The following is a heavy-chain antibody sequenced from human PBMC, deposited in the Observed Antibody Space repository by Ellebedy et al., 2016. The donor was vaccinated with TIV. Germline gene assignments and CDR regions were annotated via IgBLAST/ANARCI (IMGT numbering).Heavy chain of an antibody. V-gene: IGHV4-34*01. J-gene: IGHJ4*02. D-gene: IGHD6-6*01. Sequence: SQTLSLTCAVYGGSFSGYYWSWIRQPPGKGLEWIGEINHSGSTNYNPSLKSRVTISVDTSKNQFSLKLSSVTAADTAVYYCARGRRDVPFDYWGQGTLVTVSS. CDR2: INHSGST. CDR1: GGSFSGYY. CDR3: ARGRRDVPFDY.